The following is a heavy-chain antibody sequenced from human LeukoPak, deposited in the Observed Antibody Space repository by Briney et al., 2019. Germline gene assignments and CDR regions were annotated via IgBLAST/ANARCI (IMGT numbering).Heavy chain of an antibody. Sequence: GGSLRLSCAASGFTLSSYGMHWVRQAPGKGLEWVAVISYDGSNKYYADSVKGRFTISRDNSKNTLYLQMNSLRAEDTAVYYCAKDRGDGYNYFDYWGQGTLVTVSS. J-gene: IGHJ4*02. CDR3: AKDRGDGYNYFDY. CDR1: GFTLSSYG. V-gene: IGHV3-30*18. CDR2: ISYDGSNK. D-gene: IGHD5-24*01.